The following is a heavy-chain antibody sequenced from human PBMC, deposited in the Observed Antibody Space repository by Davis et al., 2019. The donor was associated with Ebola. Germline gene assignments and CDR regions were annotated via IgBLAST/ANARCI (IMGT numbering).Heavy chain of an antibody. D-gene: IGHD1-26*01. J-gene: IGHJ4*02. CDR2: ISYDGSNK. CDR3: ARTPDLVEAPMD. V-gene: IGHV3-30-3*01. Sequence: GESLKISCAASGFTFSSYAMHWVRQAPGKGLEWVAVISYDGSNKYYADSVKGRFTISRDNSKNTLYLQMNSLRAEDTAVYYCARTPDLVEAPMDWGQGTLVTVSS. CDR1: GFTFSSYA.